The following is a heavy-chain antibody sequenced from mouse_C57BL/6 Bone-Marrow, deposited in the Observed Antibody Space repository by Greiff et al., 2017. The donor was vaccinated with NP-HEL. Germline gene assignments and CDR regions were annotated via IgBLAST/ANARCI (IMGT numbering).Heavy chain of an antibody. V-gene: IGHV1-7*01. J-gene: IGHJ4*01. Sequence: VQLQQSGAELAKPGASVKLSCKASGYTFTRYWMHWVKQRPGQGLEWIGYINPSSGYTKYNQKFKDKATLTADKSSSTAYMQLSSLTYEYSAVYYCASLLSGAMDYWGQGTSVTVSS. D-gene: IGHD2-1*01. CDR1: GYTFTRYW. CDR3: ASLLSGAMDY. CDR2: INPSSGYT.